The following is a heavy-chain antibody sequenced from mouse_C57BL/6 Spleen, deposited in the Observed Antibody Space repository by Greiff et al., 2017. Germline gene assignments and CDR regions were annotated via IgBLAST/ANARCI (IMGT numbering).Heavy chain of an antibody. CDR1: GYSFPGYY. V-gene: IGHV1-42*01. J-gene: IGHJ3*01. CDR2: INPSTGGT. CDR3: ARNQAWFAY. Sequence: EVQLQQSGPELVKPGASVKISCKASGYSFPGYYMNWVKQSPEKSLEWIGEINPSTGGTTYNQKFKAKATLTVDKSSSAAYMQLKSLTSEDSAVYYCARNQAWFAYWGQGTLVTVSA.